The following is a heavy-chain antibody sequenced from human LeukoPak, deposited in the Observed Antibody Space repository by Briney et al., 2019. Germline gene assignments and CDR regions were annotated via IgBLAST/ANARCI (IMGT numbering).Heavy chain of an antibody. CDR3: VAGMGNY. V-gene: IGHV3-74*01. CDR2: IDSDGNII. D-gene: IGHD1-26*01. Sequence: PGGSLRLSCAASGSTFRSYWMHWVRQVPGKGPVWVSRIDSDGNIITYADSVKGRFTISRDNARNMVYLQMKSLRAEDTAVYYCVAGMGNYWGQGTLVPV. CDR1: GSTFRSYW. J-gene: IGHJ4*02.